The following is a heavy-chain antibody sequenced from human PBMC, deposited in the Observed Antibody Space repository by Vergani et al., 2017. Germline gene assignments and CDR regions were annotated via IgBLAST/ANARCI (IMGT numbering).Heavy chain of an antibody. CDR3: ARHAGYCSGGSCYSFDY. CDR1: GGSISSSSYY. D-gene: IGHD2-15*01. CDR2: IYYSGST. V-gene: IGHV4-39*01. J-gene: IGHJ4*02. Sequence: QLQLPESGPGLVKPSETLSLTCTVSGGSISSSSYYWGWIRQPPGKGLEWIGSIYYSGSTYYNPSLKSRVTISVDTSKNQFSLKLSSVTAADTAVYYCARHAGYCSGGSCYSFDYWGQGTLVTVSS.